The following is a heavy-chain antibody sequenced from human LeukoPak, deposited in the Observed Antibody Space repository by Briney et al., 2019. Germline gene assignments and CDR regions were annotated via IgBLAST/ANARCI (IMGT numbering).Heavy chain of an antibody. CDR2: IHYTGST. D-gene: IGHD5-18*01. CDR1: GGSISSISSNN. J-gene: IGHJ5*02. Sequence: SETLSLTCAVSGGSISSISSNNWAWIRQPPGKGLELIAAIHYTGSTYYNPSFMSRVTISVDTSKNQFSLKLNSLTATDTAVYYCARLPTGYPNWFDTWGQGILVTVSS. CDR3: ARLPTGYPNWFDT. V-gene: IGHV4-39*01.